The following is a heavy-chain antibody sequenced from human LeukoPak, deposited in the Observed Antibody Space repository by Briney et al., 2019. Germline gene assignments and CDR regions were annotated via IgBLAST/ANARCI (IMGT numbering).Heavy chain of an antibody. V-gene: IGHV3-48*01. D-gene: IGHD4-17*01. Sequence: GGSLRLSCAASGFTFSIYSMNWVRQAPGKGLEWLSYITSDSNTIYYADSVKGRFTISRDNAKNSLYLQMNSLRAEDTAVYYCARSTTHPYYNYMDVWGKGTTVTLSS. J-gene: IGHJ6*03. CDR2: ITSDSNTI. CDR3: ARSTTHPYYNYMDV. CDR1: GFTFSIYS.